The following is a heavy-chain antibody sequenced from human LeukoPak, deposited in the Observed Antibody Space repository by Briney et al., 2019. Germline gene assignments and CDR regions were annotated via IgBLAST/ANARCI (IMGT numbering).Heavy chain of an antibody. J-gene: IGHJ4*02. D-gene: IGHD3-22*01. CDR1: GGSFSGYY. CDR2: IYYSVRT. V-gene: IGHV4-34*01. CDR3: TRVYYHSVVDSCFDY. Sequence: SETLSLTCAVYGGSFSGYYWGWIRQPPGKGLEWIGSIYYSVRTYYNPSLKCRVTISVDTSKHQFSLKLSSVTAADTAGYYFTRVYYHSVVDSCFDYWGQATMVTVSS.